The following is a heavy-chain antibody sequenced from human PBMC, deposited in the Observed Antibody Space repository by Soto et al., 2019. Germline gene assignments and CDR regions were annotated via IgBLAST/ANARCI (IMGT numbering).Heavy chain of an antibody. D-gene: IGHD6-13*01. J-gene: IGHJ4*02. V-gene: IGHV3-30-3*01. CDR1: GFTFSSYA. CDR2: ISYDGSNK. CDR3: ARGLTPDHFIAAAGRAFDY. Sequence: GGSLRLSCAASGFTFSSYAMHWVRQAPGKGLEWVAVISYDGSNKYYADSVKGRFTISRDNSKNTLYLQMNSLRAEDTAVYYCARGLTPDHFIAAAGRAFDYWGQGTLVTVSS.